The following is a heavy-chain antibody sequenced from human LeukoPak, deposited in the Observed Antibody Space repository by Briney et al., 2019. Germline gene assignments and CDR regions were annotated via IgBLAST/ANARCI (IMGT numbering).Heavy chain of an antibody. J-gene: IGHJ4*02. V-gene: IGHV4-38-2*02. CDR2: IYHSGST. D-gene: IGHD1-26*01. Sequence: SETLSLTCAVSGYSISSGYYWGWIRQPPGKGLEWIGRIYHSGSTYYNPSLKSRVTISVDTSKNQFSLKLSSVTAADTAVYYCARDYDGGSYTFDYWGQGTLVTVSS. CDR1: GYSISSGYY. CDR3: ARDYDGGSYTFDY.